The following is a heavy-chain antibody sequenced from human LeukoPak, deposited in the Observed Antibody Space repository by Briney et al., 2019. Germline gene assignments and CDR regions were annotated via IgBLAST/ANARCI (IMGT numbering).Heavy chain of an antibody. CDR3: ARLRRNSDSSGYYYYYDY. Sequence: GGSLRLSCAASGYTFSSFSINWVRQAPGKGLEWVSSISVRSNYIYYADSVRGRFSISRDDARNSLYLQMDSLRGDDTAVYYCARLRRNSDSSGYYYYYDYWGQGTLVTVPS. J-gene: IGHJ4*02. CDR1: GYTFSSFS. V-gene: IGHV3-21*01. CDR2: ISVRSNYI. D-gene: IGHD3-22*01.